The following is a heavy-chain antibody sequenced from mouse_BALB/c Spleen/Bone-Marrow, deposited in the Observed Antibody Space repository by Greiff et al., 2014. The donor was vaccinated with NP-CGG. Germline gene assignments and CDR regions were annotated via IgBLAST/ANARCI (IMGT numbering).Heavy chain of an antibody. CDR1: GYTFTSYW. V-gene: IGHV1S41*01. D-gene: IGHD1-1*01. Sequence: DPVKPGASVKLSCKASGYTFTSYWINWIKQRPGQGLEWIGRIAPGSGSTYYNEMFKGKATLTVDASSSTAYIQLSSLSSEDSAVYFCARFPFYYGSSFYYLAYWGQGTTLTVAS. CDR3: ARFPFYYGSSFYYLAY. CDR2: IAPGSGST. J-gene: IGHJ2*01.